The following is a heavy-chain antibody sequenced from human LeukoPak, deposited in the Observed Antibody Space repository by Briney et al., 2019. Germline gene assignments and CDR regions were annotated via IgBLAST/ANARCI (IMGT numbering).Heavy chain of an antibody. Sequence: PSETLSLTCTVSGGSVSSGSYYWSWIRQPPGKGLEWIGYIYYSGSTNYNPSLKSRVTISVDTSKNQFSLKLSSVTAADTAVYYCARDMGGPVDVRGKGTTVNVSS. CDR1: GGSVSSGSYY. CDR3: ARDMGGPVDV. V-gene: IGHV4-61*01. J-gene: IGHJ6*04. CDR2: IYYSGST. D-gene: IGHD1-26*01.